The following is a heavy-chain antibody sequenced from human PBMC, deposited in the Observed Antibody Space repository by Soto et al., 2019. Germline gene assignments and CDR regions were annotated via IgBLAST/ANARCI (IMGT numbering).Heavy chain of an antibody. Sequence: PSLTFTVSGGSISSSSYYWGWIRQPPGKGLEWIGSIYYSGSTYYNPSLKSRVTISVDTSKNQFSLKLSSVTAADTAVYYCARYGSGSYPIHWGQGTLVTVSS. V-gene: IGHV4-39*01. CDR3: ARYGSGSYPIH. J-gene: IGHJ4*02. CDR1: GGSISSSSYY. CDR2: IYYSGST. D-gene: IGHD3-10*01.